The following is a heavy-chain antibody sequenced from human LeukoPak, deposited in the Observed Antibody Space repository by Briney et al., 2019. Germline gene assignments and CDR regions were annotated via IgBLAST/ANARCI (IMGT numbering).Heavy chain of an antibody. J-gene: IGHJ5*02. CDR3: ARDVSYYDSSGYSGSWFDP. CDR2: IYYSGST. D-gene: IGHD3-22*01. V-gene: IGHV4-31*03. Sequence: PSQTLSLTCTVSGGSISSGGYYWSWIRQHPGKGLEWIGYIYYSGSTYYNPSLKSRVTISVDTSKNQFPLKLSSVTAADTAVYYCARDVSYYDSSGYSGSWFDPWGQGTLVTVSS. CDR1: GGSISSGGYY.